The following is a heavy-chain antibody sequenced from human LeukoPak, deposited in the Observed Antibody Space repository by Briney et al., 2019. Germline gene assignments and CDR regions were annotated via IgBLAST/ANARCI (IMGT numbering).Heavy chain of an antibody. CDR3: ARHLSGTTMSHYFDF. CDR2: IYSSGNT. J-gene: IGHJ4*02. V-gene: IGHV4-39*01. Sequence: PSETLPLTCSVSGDSISSGRNYWGRIRQSPGKGLEWIASIYSSGNTHSNPSLKSRVSISVDTSKNQVSLKLYSVTASDAAIYYCARHLSGTTMSHYFDFWGQGTLVTVSS. D-gene: IGHD1-1*01. CDR1: GDSISSGRNY.